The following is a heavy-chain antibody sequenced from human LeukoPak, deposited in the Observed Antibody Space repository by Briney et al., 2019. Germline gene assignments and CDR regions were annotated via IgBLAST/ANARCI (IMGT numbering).Heavy chain of an antibody. J-gene: IGHJ4*02. CDR1: GGSFSGYY. V-gene: IGHV4-34*01. CDR2: INHSGST. Sequence: NPSETLSLTCAVYGGSFSGYYWSWIRQPPGKGLEWIGEINHSGSTNYNPSLKSRVTISVDTSKNQFSLKLSSVTAADTAVYYCARGCHITMVRGVITRGPYYFDYWGQGTLVTVSS. D-gene: IGHD3-10*01. CDR3: ARGCHITMVRGVITRGPYYFDY.